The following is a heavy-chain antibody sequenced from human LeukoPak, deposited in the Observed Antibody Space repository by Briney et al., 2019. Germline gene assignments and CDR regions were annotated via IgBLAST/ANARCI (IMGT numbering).Heavy chain of an antibody. V-gene: IGHV1-69*13. Sequence: ASVKVSCKASGGTFSGYAISWVRQAPGQGLEWMGGIIPIFGTANYAQKFQGRVTITADESTSTAYMELSSLRSEDTAVYYCARRRCSGGSCYPVSNYYYYYYMDVWGKGTTVTVSS. CDR3: ARRRCSGGSCYPVSNYYYYYYMDV. CDR1: GGTFSGYA. CDR2: IIPIFGTA. J-gene: IGHJ6*03. D-gene: IGHD2-15*01.